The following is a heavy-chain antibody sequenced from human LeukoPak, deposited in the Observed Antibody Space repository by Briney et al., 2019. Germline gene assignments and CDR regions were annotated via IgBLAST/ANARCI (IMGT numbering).Heavy chain of an antibody. V-gene: IGHV3-64D*06. CDR1: GFVFSIYT. J-gene: IGHJ4*02. Sequence: QPGGSLRLSCSASGFVFSIYTMYWVRQTPGKGPEYVSTISGSGNGFSIYYADSVKGRFTISRDDSKSILYLQMNGLRSGDTAVYYCVKDFGRVRGTPDSWGQGTLVTVSS. D-gene: IGHD3-16*01. CDR2: ISGSGNGFSI. CDR3: VKDFGRVRGTPDS.